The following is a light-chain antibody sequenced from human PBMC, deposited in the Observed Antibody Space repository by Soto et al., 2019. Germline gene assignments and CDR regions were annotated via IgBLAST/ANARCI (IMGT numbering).Light chain of an antibody. CDR3: SSYTTSYFYV. J-gene: IGLJ1*01. V-gene: IGLV2-14*01. CDR1: SSDIGAYDY. CDR2: EVE. Sequence: QSVLTQPASLSGSPGQSITISCTGTSSDIGAYDYVSWFQQHPGKAPKLMIYEVENRPSGVSNRFSASKSAFTASLTISGLQAEDEADYYCSSYTTSYFYVFGPGTKVTVL.